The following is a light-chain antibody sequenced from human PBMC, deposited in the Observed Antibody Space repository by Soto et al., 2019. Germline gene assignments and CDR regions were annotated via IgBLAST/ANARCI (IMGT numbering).Light chain of an antibody. V-gene: IGLV1-40*01. CDR3: QSYDSRLSGWV. J-gene: IGLJ3*02. CDR1: SSNIGAGYD. Sequence: QSVLTQPPSVSGAPGQRVTISCTGSSSNIGAGYDVHWYQQLPGTAPKLLIYGNNNRPSGVPDRFSDSKSGTSASLAITGLQAEDETDYYCQSYDSRLSGWVFGGGTQLTVL. CDR2: GNN.